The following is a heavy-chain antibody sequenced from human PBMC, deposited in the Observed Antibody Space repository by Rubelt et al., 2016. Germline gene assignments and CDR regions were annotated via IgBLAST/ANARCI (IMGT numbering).Heavy chain of an antibody. CDR3: ARDEPYSSSWYDY. Sequence: QVQLVQSGAEVKKPGSSVKVSCKASGGTFSSYAISWVRQAPGQGLEWMGRIIPILGIANYAQKFQGRVTITADKSTSTAYMELSSLRSEDTAVYYCARDEPYSSSWYDYWGQGTLVTVSS. V-gene: IGHV1-69*04. D-gene: IGHD6-13*01. J-gene: IGHJ4*02. CDR1: GGTFSSYA. CDR2: IIPILGIA.